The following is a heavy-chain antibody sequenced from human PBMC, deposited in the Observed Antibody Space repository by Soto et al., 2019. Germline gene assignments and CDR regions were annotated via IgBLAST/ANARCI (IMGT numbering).Heavy chain of an antibody. D-gene: IGHD3-10*01. CDR3: ARHRITMVRGVHNWFDP. CDR2: IYYSGST. Sequence: SETLSLTCTVSGGSISSYYWSWIRQPPGKGLEWIGYIYYSGSTNYNPSLKSRVTISVDTSKNQFSLKLSSVTAADTAVYYCARHRITMVRGVHNWFDPWGQGTLVTVSS. CDR1: GGSISSYY. J-gene: IGHJ5*02. V-gene: IGHV4-59*08.